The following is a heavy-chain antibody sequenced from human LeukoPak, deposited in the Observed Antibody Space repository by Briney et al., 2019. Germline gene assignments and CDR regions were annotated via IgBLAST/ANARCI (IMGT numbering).Heavy chain of an antibody. D-gene: IGHD3-10*01. Sequence: SETLSLTCTVSGGSISSGGYYWSWIRQHPGKGLEWIGYIYYSGSTYYNPSLKSRVTISVDTSKNQFSLKLSSVTAADTAVYYCARDPALNTRGLDDAFDIWGQGRMVTVSS. V-gene: IGHV4-31*03. CDR3: ARDPALNTRGLDDAFDI. CDR2: IYYSGST. CDR1: GGSISSGGYY. J-gene: IGHJ3*02.